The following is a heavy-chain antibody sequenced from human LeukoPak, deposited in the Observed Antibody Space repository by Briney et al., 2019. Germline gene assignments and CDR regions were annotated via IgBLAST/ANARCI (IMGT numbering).Heavy chain of an antibody. CDR2: ISYDGSNK. CDR3: ARDSEPRGCSYGHVGY. J-gene: IGHJ4*02. D-gene: IGHD5-18*01. Sequence: PGGSLRLSCAASGFTFSSYAMHWVRQAPGKGLEWVAVISYDGSNKYYADSVRGRFTISRDNSKNTLYLQMNSLRAEDTAVYYCARDSEPRGCSYGHVGYWGQGTLVTVSS. CDR1: GFTFSSYA. V-gene: IGHV3-30*04.